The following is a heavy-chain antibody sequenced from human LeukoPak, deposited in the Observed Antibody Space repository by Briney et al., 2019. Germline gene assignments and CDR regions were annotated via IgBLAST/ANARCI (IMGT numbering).Heavy chain of an antibody. J-gene: IGHJ4*02. V-gene: IGHV3-23*01. CDR1: GFTFSSYA. CDR3: AKDQRRESPHYLDS. CDR2: ISASGGST. Sequence: PGGSLRLSCAASGFTFSSYAMSWVRQVPGKGLEWVSGISASGGSTYYADSVRGRFTISRDNSKNTLYVQMNSLRDEDTAVYYCAKDQRRESPHYLDSWGQGTLVTVSS.